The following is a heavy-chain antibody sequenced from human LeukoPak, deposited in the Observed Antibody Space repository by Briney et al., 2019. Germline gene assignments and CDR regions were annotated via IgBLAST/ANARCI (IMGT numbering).Heavy chain of an antibody. Sequence: ASVKVSCKASGYTFTGYYMNWVRQAPGQGLEWMGWINPNSGGTNYAQKFKGRVTMTRDTSISTAYMELSRLRSDDTAVYYCARWGYCSGGSCYATDRFYDYWGQGTLVTVSS. CDR3: ARWGYCSGGSCYATDRFYDY. D-gene: IGHD2-15*01. V-gene: IGHV1-2*02. CDR1: GYTFTGYY. CDR2: INPNSGGT. J-gene: IGHJ4*02.